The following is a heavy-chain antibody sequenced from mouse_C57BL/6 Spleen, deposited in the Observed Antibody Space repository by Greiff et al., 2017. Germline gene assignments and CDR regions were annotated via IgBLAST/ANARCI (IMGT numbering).Heavy chain of an antibody. D-gene: IGHD1-1*01. V-gene: IGHV7-3*01. CDR2: IRNKANGYTT. CDR1: RFTFTDYY. Sequence: EVKVVESGGGLVQPGGSLSLSCAASRFTFTDYYMSWVRQPPGKALEWLGFIRNKANGYTTEYSASVKGRFTTSRDNSQSILYLQMNALRAEDSATYYCARSSYYDGSSYFDYWGQGTTLTVSS. CDR3: ARSSYYDGSSYFDY. J-gene: IGHJ2*01.